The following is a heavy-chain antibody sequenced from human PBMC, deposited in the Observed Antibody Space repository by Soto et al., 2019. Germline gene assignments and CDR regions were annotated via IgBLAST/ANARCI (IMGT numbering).Heavy chain of an antibody. CDR2: ISNDGSSI. J-gene: IGHJ4*02. CDR1: GFTFSSYG. Sequence: QVQLVESGGGVVQPGRSLRLSCAASGFTFSSYGIHWVRQAPGKGLEWVAVISNDGSSINYADSVKGRFTISRDNSKNTLYLQMISMRPDVAAVDYGASGFCGTNCDSPDYWGQGTLVTVPS. D-gene: IGHD2-15*01. V-gene: IGHV3-30*03. CDR3: ASGFCGTNCDSPDY.